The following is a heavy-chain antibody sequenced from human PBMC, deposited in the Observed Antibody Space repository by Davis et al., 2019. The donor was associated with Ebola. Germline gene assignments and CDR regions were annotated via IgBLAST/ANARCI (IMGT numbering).Heavy chain of an antibody. CDR2: IAPDGSDK. V-gene: IGHV3-30*03. CDR3: ARGSEYSYGLYYYFGMDV. Sequence: PGGSLRLSCAASGFTFSSYAMSWVRQAPGKGMEWVAVIAPDGSDKNYADSVKGRFTISRDNPKNTLYLQMNSLRDEDTAVYYGARGSEYSYGLYYYFGMDVWGKGTTVTVSS. CDR1: GFTFSSYA. D-gene: IGHD5-18*01. J-gene: IGHJ6*04.